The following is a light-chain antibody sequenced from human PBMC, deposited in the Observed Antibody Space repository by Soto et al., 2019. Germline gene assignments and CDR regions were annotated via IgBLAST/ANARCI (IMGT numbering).Light chain of an antibody. CDR1: SSDVGGYRY. Sequence: QSVLTQPASVSGSPGQSITISRTGTSSDVGGYRYVSWYQHHPGKAPKLMIYDVSYRPSGVSDRFSGSKSGNTASLTISGLQAEDEADYYCSSYTSSVTYVFGTGTKVTV. V-gene: IGLV2-14*03. J-gene: IGLJ1*01. CDR2: DVS. CDR3: SSYTSSVTYV.